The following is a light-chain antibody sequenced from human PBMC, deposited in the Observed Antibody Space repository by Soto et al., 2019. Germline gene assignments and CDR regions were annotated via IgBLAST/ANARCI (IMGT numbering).Light chain of an antibody. CDR2: EGT. CDR3: FSYAGNSVYV. Sequence: QSVLAQPASVSGSPGQSITISCTGTSSDVGSYNLVSWFQQLPGKVPKLIIYEGTKRPSGVSDRFSGSKSGYTASLTISGLQAEEAADYYCFSYAGNSVYVFGTGTKVT. CDR1: SSDVGSYNL. J-gene: IGLJ1*01. V-gene: IGLV2-23*01.